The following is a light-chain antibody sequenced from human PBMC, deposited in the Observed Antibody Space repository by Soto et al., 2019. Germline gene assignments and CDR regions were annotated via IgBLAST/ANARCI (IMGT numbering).Light chain of an antibody. CDR1: QSVSST. CDR2: GAS. Sequence: EIVLTQSPGTLSLSPGERATLSCRASQSVSSTLAWYQHKPGQAPRLLIYGASTRATGVPARFSGSGSGTEFSLTITSLQSEDFALYYCQQYNNRLTFGQGTRLENK. V-gene: IGKV3-15*01. CDR3: QQYNNRLT. J-gene: IGKJ5*01.